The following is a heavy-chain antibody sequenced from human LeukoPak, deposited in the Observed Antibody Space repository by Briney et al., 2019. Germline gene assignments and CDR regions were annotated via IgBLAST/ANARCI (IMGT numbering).Heavy chain of an antibody. Sequence: GGSLRLSCAASGFSFSDYSMNWVRQAPGKGLEWVSSITISSSIIYYADSVKGRFTISRDNAKNSLFLQMNSLRAEDTAVYYCARDLSDDYSLDYGGQGTLVSVSS. CDR1: GFSFSDYS. J-gene: IGHJ4*02. CDR3: ARDLSDDYSLDY. V-gene: IGHV3-21*01. CDR2: ITISSSII. D-gene: IGHD3-16*01.